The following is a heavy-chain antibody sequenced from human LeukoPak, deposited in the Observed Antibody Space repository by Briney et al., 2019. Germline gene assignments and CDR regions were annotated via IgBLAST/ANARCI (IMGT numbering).Heavy chain of an antibody. V-gene: IGHV3-30*18. CDR2: ISYDGSNK. D-gene: IGHD6-19*01. CDR3: AKLGYSSGWYYDY. Sequence: PGGSLRLSCAASGFTFSSYGMHWVRQAPGKGPEWVAVISYDGSNKYYADSVKGRFTISRDNSKNTLYLQMNSLRAEDTAVYYCAKLGYSSGWYYDYWGQGTLVTVSS. J-gene: IGHJ4*02. CDR1: GFTFSSYG.